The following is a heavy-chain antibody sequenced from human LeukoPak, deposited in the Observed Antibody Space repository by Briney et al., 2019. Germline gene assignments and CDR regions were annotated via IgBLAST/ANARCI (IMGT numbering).Heavy chain of an antibody. V-gene: IGHV3-7*01. D-gene: IGHD7-27*01. Sequence: GGSLRLSCAASGFSFSSWSMSWVRQAPGKRLEWVANMKEDGSEIYYVDSVQGRFTISRDNAKSSVYLQMNSLRGEDTAVYYCARENWGRFDYWGQGTLVTVSS. CDR1: GFSFSSWS. J-gene: IGHJ4*02. CDR2: MKEDGSEI. CDR3: ARENWGRFDY.